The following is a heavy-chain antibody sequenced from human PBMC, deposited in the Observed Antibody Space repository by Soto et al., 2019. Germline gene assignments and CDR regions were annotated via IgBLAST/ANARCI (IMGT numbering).Heavy chain of an antibody. CDR3: ARVKAVAFGMDV. CDR2: ISSSNSYT. D-gene: IGHD6-19*01. CDR1: GFTFSDYY. V-gene: IGHV3-11*06. Sequence: GGSLRLSCAASGFTFSDYYMSWIRQAPGKGLEWVSYISSSNSYTNYADSVKGRFTISRDNAKNSLYLQMNSLRAEDTAVYYCARVKAVAFGMDVWGQGTTVTVSS. J-gene: IGHJ6*02.